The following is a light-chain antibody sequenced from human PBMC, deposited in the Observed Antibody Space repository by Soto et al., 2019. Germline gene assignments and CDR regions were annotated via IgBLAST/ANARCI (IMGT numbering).Light chain of an antibody. CDR1: SSDVGGYNY. Sequence: QSALTQPPSASGSPGQSVTISCTGTSSDVGGYNYVSWYQQHPGKAPKLMIYEVSKRPSGVPDRFSGSKSGNTASLTGSGVQAEDEADYYCGSNAGSNNYVLGTGTKLTVL. CDR2: EVS. J-gene: IGLJ1*01. CDR3: GSNAGSNNYV. V-gene: IGLV2-8*01.